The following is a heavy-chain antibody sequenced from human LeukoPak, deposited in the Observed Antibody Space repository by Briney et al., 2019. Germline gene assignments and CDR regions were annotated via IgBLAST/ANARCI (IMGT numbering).Heavy chain of an antibody. J-gene: IGHJ4*02. D-gene: IGHD3-22*01. CDR1: GFTFSSYE. Sequence: PGGSLRLSCAASGFTFSSYEMNWVRQAPGKGLEWASYISSSGSTIYYADSVKGRFTISRDNAKNSLYLQMNSLRAEDTAVYYCARGSHPGRYYYDSSGYLDYWGQGTLVTVSS. V-gene: IGHV3-48*03. CDR2: ISSSGSTI. CDR3: ARGSHPGRYYYDSSGYLDY.